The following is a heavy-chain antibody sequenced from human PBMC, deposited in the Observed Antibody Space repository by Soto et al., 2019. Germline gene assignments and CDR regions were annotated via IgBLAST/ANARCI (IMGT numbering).Heavy chain of an antibody. V-gene: IGHV1-3*01. CDR1: GGTFSSYA. CDR3: ATLDPSDAFDI. J-gene: IGHJ3*02. Sequence: ASVKVSCKASGGTFSSYAISWVRQAPGQRLEWMGWIIAGYGTAKYSQKFQGRVTITRDTSASTAYMELSSLRSEDTAVYYCATLDPSDAFDIWGQGTMVTVSS. CDR2: IIAGYGTA.